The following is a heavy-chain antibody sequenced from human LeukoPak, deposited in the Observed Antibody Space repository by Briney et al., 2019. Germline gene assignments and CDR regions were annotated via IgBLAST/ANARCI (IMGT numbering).Heavy chain of an antibody. CDR2: INPRGGST. CDR1: GYTFTTYY. V-gene: IGHV1-46*01. D-gene: IGHD6-25*01. J-gene: IGHJ4*02. Sequence: GASVTVSCKASGYTFTTYYMHWMRQAPGQGPEWMGIINPRGGSTDYSQKLQGRITMTSDTNTSTVYIVLSSLRSDETAVYCCARVGSAAATADYRGQGTLVTVSS. CDR3: ARVGSAAATADY.